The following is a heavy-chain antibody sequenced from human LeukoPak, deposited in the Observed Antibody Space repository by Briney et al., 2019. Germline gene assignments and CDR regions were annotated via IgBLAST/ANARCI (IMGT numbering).Heavy chain of an antibody. J-gene: IGHJ4*02. CDR1: GFTFSSYA. CDR2: ISGSGGST. D-gene: IGHD3-10*01. Sequence: RGSLRLSCAASGFTFSSYAMSWVRQAPGKGLEWVSAISGSGGSTYYADSVKGRFTISRDNSKNTLYLQMNSLRAEDTAVYYCAKDRRTMVRGVISGFDYWGQGTLVTVSS. CDR3: AKDRRTMVRGVISGFDY. V-gene: IGHV3-23*01.